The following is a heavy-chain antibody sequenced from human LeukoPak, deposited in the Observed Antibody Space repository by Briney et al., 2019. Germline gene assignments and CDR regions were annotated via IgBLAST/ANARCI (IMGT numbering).Heavy chain of an antibody. J-gene: IGHJ6*03. Sequence: ASVKVSCKASGYTFTNYDINWVRQATGQGLEWMGWMNPNSGNTGYAPKFQGRVIMTRNTSISTAYMELSSLTSEDTAVYYCARRGSSYYYYMDVWGKGTTVTISS. CDR2: MNPNSGNT. D-gene: IGHD3-10*01. CDR1: GYTFTNYD. CDR3: ARRGSSYYYYMDV. V-gene: IGHV1-8*01.